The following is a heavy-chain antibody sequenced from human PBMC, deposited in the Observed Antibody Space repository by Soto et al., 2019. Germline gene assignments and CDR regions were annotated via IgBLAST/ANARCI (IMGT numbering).Heavy chain of an antibody. D-gene: IGHD3-10*02. CDR1: GYTFTSYG. V-gene: IGHV1-18*01. CDR2: ISNYNGDT. Sequence: QVQLVQSGAEVKKPGASVEVSCKASGYTFTSYGISWVRQAPGQGLEWMGWISNYNGDTNYAQKLQGRVTMTTDTSTSTAYMELRSLKSDDTAVYYCTGGGQLFAGNYFDYWGQGTLVTVSS. CDR3: TGGGQLFAGNYFDY. J-gene: IGHJ4*02.